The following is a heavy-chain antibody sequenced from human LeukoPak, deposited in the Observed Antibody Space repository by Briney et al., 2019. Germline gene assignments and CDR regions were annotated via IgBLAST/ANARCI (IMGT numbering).Heavy chain of an antibody. J-gene: IGHJ4*02. CDR1: GGSISSYY. CDR3: ARDDYSNYEQYFDY. V-gene: IGHV4-59*01. D-gene: IGHD4-11*01. CDR2: IYYSGST. Sequence: PSETLSLTCTVSGGSISSYYWSWIRQPPGKGLEWIGYIYYSGSTNYNPSLKSRVTISVDTSKNQFSLKLSSVTAADTAVYYCARDDYSNYEQYFDYWGQGTLVTVSS.